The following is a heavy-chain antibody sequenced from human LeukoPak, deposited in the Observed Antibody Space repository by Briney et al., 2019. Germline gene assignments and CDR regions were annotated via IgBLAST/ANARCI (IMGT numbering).Heavy chain of an antibody. D-gene: IGHD6-13*01. CDR3: ARGSSRVFDY. V-gene: IGHV4-39*07. J-gene: IGHJ4*02. CDR2: IYYSGST. CDR1: GGSISSSSYY. Sequence: PSETLSLTCTVSGGSISSSSYYWGWIRQPPGKGLEWIGSIYYSGSTYYNPSLKSRVTISVDKSKNQFSLKLSSVTAADTAVYYCARGSSRVFDYWGQGTLVTVSS.